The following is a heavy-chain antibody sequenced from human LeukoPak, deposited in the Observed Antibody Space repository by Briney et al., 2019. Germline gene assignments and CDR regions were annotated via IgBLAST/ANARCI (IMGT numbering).Heavy chain of an antibody. CDR3: ARVGSYSSGWYDYYYYYMDV. Sequence: PGGSLRLSCAASGFTFSSYWMHWVRQAPGKGLVWVSRINTDGSSTSYVDSVKGRFTISRDNAKNALYLQMNSLRAEDTAVYYCARVGSYSSGWYDYYYYYMDVWGKGTTVTVSS. D-gene: IGHD6-19*01. CDR2: INTDGSST. CDR1: GFTFSSYW. V-gene: IGHV3-74*01. J-gene: IGHJ6*03.